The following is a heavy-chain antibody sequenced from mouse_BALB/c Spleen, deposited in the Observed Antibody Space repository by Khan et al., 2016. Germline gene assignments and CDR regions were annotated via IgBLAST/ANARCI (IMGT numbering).Heavy chain of an antibody. CDR1: EVTFSSSA. CDR3: AFITVFAD. CDR2: ISTGGST. Sequence: EVELVESGGGLVKPGGSLKLSCEASEVTFSSSAMSWVRQTPARRLEWVASISTGGSTYYRDSVQGQFTISRDNARNILYLQLRSLKSEDTAMYYCAFITVFADGGPGTLVTGSA. J-gene: IGHJ3*01. D-gene: IGHD1-1*01. V-gene: IGHV5-6-5*01.